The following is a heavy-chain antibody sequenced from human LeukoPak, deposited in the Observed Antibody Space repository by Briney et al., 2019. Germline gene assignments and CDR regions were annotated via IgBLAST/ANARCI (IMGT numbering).Heavy chain of an antibody. V-gene: IGHV3-11*01. CDR1: GFTFSDYY. J-gene: IGHJ5*02. CDR3: ARDRAIAAAGTLSRIDP. D-gene: IGHD6-13*01. Sequence: GGSLRLSCAASGFTFSDYYMSWIRQAPGKGLEWVSYISSSGSTIYYADSVKGRFTVSRDNAKNSLYLQMNSLRAEDTAVYYCARDRAIAAAGTLSRIDPWGQGTLVTVSS. CDR2: ISSSGSTI.